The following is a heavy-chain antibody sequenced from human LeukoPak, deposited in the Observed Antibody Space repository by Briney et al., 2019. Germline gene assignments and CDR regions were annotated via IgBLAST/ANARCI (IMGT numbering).Heavy chain of an antibody. Sequence: GGSLRLSCAASGFTFNNYWMHWVRQAPGKGLVWVSRIKSDGQITTYADSVKGRFTTSRDNAKNTFYLQMNSLRVEDAAVYYCLLIILGGSSQHWGQGTLVTVSS. J-gene: IGHJ1*01. CDR3: LLIILGGSSQH. V-gene: IGHV3-74*01. CDR1: GFTFNNYW. CDR2: IKSDGQIT. D-gene: IGHD3-3*01.